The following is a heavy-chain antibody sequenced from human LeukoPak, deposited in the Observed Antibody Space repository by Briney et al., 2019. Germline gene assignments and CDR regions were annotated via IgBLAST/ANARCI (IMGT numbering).Heavy chain of an antibody. CDR2: INERRNT. CDR3: VRHGWHAWYFDL. V-gene: IGHV4-34*01. Sequence: SETLSLTCVVYGESFSGYSWSWIRQPPGKGLEWIGEINERRNTNYNPSLKSRVTVSIDTSKNQFSLKPSSVTAADTAVYYCVRHGWHAWYFDLWGRGTLVTVSS. CDR1: GESFSGYS. J-gene: IGHJ2*01. D-gene: IGHD6-19*01.